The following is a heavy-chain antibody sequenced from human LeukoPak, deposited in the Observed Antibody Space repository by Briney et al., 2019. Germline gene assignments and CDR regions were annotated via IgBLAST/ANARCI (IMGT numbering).Heavy chain of an antibody. D-gene: IGHD4-11*01. CDR2: INPNSGGT. CDR3: AKDDYSAFDY. J-gene: IGHJ4*02. Sequence: ASVKVSCKASGYTFTCYYMHWVRQAPGQGLEWMGRINPNSGGTNYAQKFQGRVTITRDTSISTAYMELSRLRSDDTAVYYCAKDDYSAFDYWGQGTLVTVSS. CDR1: GYTFTCYY. V-gene: IGHV1-2*06.